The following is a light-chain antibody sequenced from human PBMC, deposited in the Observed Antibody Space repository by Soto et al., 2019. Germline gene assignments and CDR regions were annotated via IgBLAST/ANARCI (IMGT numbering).Light chain of an antibody. V-gene: IGKV3-15*01. J-gene: IGKJ1*01. CDR3: HWYKKCPPGT. Sequence: PGKTAALSCRASRSVINNMAWYQQEPGQAPRLRIYGSSATASGIPARFSVSGSGTEFKLTLTSLLSESFAFYVCHWYKKCPPGTFGRGTKVDI. CDR1: RSVINN. CDR2: GSS.